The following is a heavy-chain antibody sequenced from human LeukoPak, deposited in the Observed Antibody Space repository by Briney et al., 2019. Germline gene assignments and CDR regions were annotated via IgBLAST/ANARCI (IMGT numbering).Heavy chain of an antibody. D-gene: IGHD6-19*01. Sequence: PGGSLRLSCAASGFTFSSYSMNWVRQAPGKGLEWVSSISSSSSYIYYADSVKGRFTISRDNAKNPLYLQMNSLRAEDTAVYYCARAQWLVPTDDYWGQGTLVTVSS. CDR3: ARAQWLVPTDDY. CDR2: ISSSSSYI. V-gene: IGHV3-21*01. CDR1: GFTFSSYS. J-gene: IGHJ4*02.